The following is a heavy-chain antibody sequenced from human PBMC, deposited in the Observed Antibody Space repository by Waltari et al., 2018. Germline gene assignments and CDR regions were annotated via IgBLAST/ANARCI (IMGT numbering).Heavy chain of an antibody. D-gene: IGHD3-3*01. J-gene: IGHJ3*02. CDR1: GFTFSSYW. CDR3: ARGYDFWSVGNAFDI. CDR2: IKKDGSEK. Sequence: EVQLVESGGGLVQPGGSLRLSCAASGFTFSSYWMSWVRQAPGKGLEWVANIKKDGSEKYYVDSVKGRFTISRDNAKNSLYLQMNSLRAEDTAVYYCARGYDFWSVGNAFDIWGQGTMVTVSS. V-gene: IGHV3-7*01.